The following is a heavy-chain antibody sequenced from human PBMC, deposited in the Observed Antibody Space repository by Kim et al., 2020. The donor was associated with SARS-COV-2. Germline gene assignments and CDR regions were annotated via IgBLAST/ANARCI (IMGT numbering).Heavy chain of an antibody. J-gene: IGHJ5*02. CDR1: GGSFSGYY. CDR3: ARRYSSSWLVRKNWFDP. Sequence: SETLSLTCAVYGGSFSGYYWSWIRQPPGKGLEWIGEINHSGSTNYNPSLKSRVTISVDTSKNQFSLKLSSVTAADTAVYYCARRYSSSWLVRKNWFDPWGQGTLVTVSS. V-gene: IGHV4-34*01. CDR2: INHSGST. D-gene: IGHD6-13*01.